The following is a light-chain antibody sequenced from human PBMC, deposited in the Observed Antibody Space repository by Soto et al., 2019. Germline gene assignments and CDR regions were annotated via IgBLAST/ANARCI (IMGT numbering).Light chain of an antibody. Sequence: QSVLTQPASVSGPPGQSITIYCTRTSSDVGSYNLVSWYQQHPGKAPKLMIYEGSKRPSGVSNRFSGSESGNTASLTISGLQAEDEADYYCCSYAGSSTFVVFGGGTKLTVL. CDR2: EGS. CDR1: SSDVGSYNL. CDR3: CSYAGSSTFVV. J-gene: IGLJ2*01. V-gene: IGLV2-23*03.